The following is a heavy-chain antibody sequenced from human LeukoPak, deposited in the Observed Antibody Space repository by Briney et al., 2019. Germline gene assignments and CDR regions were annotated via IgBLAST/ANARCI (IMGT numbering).Heavy chain of an antibody. J-gene: IGHJ4*02. D-gene: IGHD1-26*01. Sequence: GGSLRLSCAASGFTVSSNYMSWVRQAPGKGLEWVSVIYSGGSTYYADSVKRRFTISRDNSKNTLYLQMNSLRAEDTAVYYCARVRPRVGAEYYFDYWGQGTLVTVSS. CDR3: ARVRPRVGAEYYFDY. CDR1: GFTVSSNY. V-gene: IGHV3-53*01. CDR2: IYSGGST.